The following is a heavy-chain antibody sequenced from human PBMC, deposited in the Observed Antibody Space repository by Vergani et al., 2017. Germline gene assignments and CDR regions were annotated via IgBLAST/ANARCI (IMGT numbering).Heavy chain of an antibody. CDR2: ISGSGGST. V-gene: IGHV3-23*01. CDR1: GFTFSSYA. Sequence: EVQLLESGGGLVQPGGSLRLSCAASGFTFSSYAMSWVRQAPGKGLEWVSAISGSGGSTYYADSVQGRFTISRDNSKNTLYLQMKRLRAEDTAVYYCAKGAYSSSWYEAFDIWGQGTMVTVSS. D-gene: IGHD6-13*01. CDR3: AKGAYSSSWYEAFDI. J-gene: IGHJ3*02.